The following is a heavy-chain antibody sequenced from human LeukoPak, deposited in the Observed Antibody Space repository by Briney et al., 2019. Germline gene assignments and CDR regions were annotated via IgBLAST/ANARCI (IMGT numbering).Heavy chain of an antibody. CDR1: GFTFSSDW. CDR2: INERGSER. D-gene: IGHD3/OR15-3a*01. J-gene: IGHJ4*02. Sequence: GGSLRLSCATSGFTFSSDWMNWVRQAPGKGLEWVASINERGSERYYVDPVKGRFTISGDDAKKSVYLQMNSLRAEDTAVYYCARVTWTGVADWGQGTLVTVSS. V-gene: IGHV3-7*01. CDR3: ARVTWTGVAD.